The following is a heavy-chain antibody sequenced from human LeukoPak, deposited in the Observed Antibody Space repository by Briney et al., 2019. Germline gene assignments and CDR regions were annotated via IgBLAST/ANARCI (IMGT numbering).Heavy chain of an antibody. CDR2: IYYSGST. CDR3: ARLVVGSYTGFDY. D-gene: IGHD3-22*01. J-gene: IGHJ4*02. Sequence: SETLSLTCTVSGYSISSSYYWGWIRQPPGKGLEWIGSIYYSGSTYYNPSLKSRVTISVDTSKNQFSLKLSSVTAADTAVYYCARLVVGSYTGFDYWGQGTLVTVSS. V-gene: IGHV4-39*01. CDR1: GYSISSSYY.